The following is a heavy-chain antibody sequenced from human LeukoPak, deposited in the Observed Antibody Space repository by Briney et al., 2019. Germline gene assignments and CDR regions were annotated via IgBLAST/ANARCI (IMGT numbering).Heavy chain of an antibody. CDR2: IYHSGST. D-gene: IGHD3-10*01. CDR3: ARSRLLWFGEPYDY. V-gene: IGHV4-38-2*01. CDR1: GYSISSGYY. Sequence: PSETLSLTCAVSGYSISSGYYWGWIRQPPGKGLEWIGSIYHSGSTNYNPSLKSRVTISVDTSKNQFSLKLSSVTAADTAVYYCARSRLLWFGEPYDYWGQGTLVTVSS. J-gene: IGHJ4*02.